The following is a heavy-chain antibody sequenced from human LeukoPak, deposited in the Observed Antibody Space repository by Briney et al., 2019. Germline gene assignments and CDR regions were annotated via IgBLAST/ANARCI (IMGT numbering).Heavy chain of an antibody. V-gene: IGHV3-13*01. J-gene: IGHJ4*02. D-gene: IGHD1-26*01. CDR3: ARGAGGSFLD. CDR1: RFTFSPYD. Sequence: GGALRLSCAASRFTFSPYDMHWVRQATGKGREWVSAIGTFGDTYYPGSVKGRFTISRENAKNSLYLQMKSLRAGDTAVYYCARGAGGSFLDWGQGTLVTVSS. CDR2: IGTFGDT.